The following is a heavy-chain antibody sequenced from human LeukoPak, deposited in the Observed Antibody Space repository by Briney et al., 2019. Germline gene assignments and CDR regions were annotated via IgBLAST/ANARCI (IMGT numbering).Heavy chain of an antibody. CDR3: AKDADRAVAGTDPYYFDY. CDR2: ISSSSSTI. Sequence: GGSLRLSCAASGFTFSSYSMNWVRQAPGKGLEWVSYISSSSSTIYYADSVRGRFTISRDNAKNSLYLQMNSLRAEDTAVYYCAKDADRAVAGTDPYYFDYWGQGTLVTVSS. D-gene: IGHD6-19*01. CDR1: GFTFSSYS. J-gene: IGHJ4*02. V-gene: IGHV3-48*01.